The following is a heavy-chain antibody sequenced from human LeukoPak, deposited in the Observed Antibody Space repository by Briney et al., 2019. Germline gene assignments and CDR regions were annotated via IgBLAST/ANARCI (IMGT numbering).Heavy chain of an antibody. Sequence: PSETLSLTCTVSGGSISSYYWSWIRQPPGKGLEWIGYIYYSGSTNYNPSLKSRVTISVDTSKNQFSLKLSSVTAADTAVYYCARDSPGYCSSTSCNHAFDIWGQGTMVTVSS. D-gene: IGHD2-2*01. CDR2: IYYSGST. CDR1: GGSISSYY. CDR3: ARDSPGYCSSTSCNHAFDI. J-gene: IGHJ3*02. V-gene: IGHV4-59*01.